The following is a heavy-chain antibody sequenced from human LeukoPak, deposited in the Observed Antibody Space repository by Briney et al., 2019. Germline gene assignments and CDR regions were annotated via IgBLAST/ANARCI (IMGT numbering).Heavy chain of an antibody. CDR1: GFTFSNYG. D-gene: IGHD1-1*01. CDR3: AKEVRDLEGYSDY. J-gene: IGHJ4*02. CDR2: IRFDGSNK. Sequence: GGSLRLSCAASGFTFSNYGMHWVRQAPGKGLEWVAFIRFDGSNKYYADSVKGRFTISRDNSKNTLYLQMNSLRAEDTAVYYCAKEVRDLEGYSDYWGQGTLVTVSS. V-gene: IGHV3-30*02.